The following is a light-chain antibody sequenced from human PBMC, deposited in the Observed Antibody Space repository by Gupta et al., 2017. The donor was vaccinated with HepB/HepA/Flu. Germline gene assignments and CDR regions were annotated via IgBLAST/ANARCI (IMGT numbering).Light chain of an antibody. CDR1: AGAVTSDNY. V-gene: IGLV7-43*01. CDR2: STT. J-gene: IGLJ2*01. Sequence: QTVVTQEPPLTVSPGGTVTLTCGSSAGAVTSDNYANWIQQRPGQTPRPQIYSTTNKHSWTPARFSGSILGNKAALTLSGVQPDDEAEYYCLLYYSGVRVFGGGTKLTVL. CDR3: LLYYSGVRV.